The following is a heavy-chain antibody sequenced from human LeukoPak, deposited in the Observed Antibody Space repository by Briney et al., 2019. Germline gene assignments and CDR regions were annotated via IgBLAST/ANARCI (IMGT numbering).Heavy chain of an antibody. CDR2: MNPNSGNT. Sequence: GASVKVSCKASGYTFTSYDINWVRQATGQRLEWMGWMNPNSGNTGYAQKFQGRVTITRNTSISTAYMELSSLRSEDTAVYYCARSPVGFGELFAWFDPWGQGTLVTVSS. CDR3: ARSPVGFGELFAWFDP. V-gene: IGHV1-8*03. CDR1: GYTFTSYD. D-gene: IGHD3-10*01. J-gene: IGHJ5*02.